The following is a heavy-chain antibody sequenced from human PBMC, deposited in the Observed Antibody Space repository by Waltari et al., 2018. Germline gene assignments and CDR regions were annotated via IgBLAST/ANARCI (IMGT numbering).Heavy chain of an antibody. CDR1: GYSFTSYW. CDR3: ARPDGRIAAAGGEVQH. D-gene: IGHD6-13*01. Sequence: EVQLVQSGAEVKKPGESLKISCKGSGYSFTSYWIGWVRQMTGKGLEWMGSIYPGDSDTRYTPSFQGQVTISADTSISTAYLQWSSLKASDTAMYYCARPDGRIAAAGGEVQHWGQGTLVTVSS. V-gene: IGHV5-51*03. CDR2: IYPGDSDT. J-gene: IGHJ1*01.